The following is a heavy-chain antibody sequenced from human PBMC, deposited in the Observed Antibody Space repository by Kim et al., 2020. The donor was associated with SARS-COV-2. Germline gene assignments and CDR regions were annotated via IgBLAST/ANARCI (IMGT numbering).Heavy chain of an antibody. D-gene: IGHD1-7*01. CDR2: ISYDGSNK. J-gene: IGHJ4*02. CDR1: GFTFSSYG. Sequence: GGSLRLSCAASGFTFSSYGMHWVRQAPGKGLEWVAVISYDGSNKYYADSVKGRFTISRDNSKNTLYLQMNSLRAEDTAVYYCAKDSKGYNWNSPFDYWGQGTLVTVSS. V-gene: IGHV3-30*18. CDR3: AKDSKGYNWNSPFDY.